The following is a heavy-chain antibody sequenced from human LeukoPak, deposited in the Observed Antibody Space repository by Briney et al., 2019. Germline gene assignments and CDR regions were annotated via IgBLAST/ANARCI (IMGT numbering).Heavy chain of an antibody. CDR3: ARVFGVGRTTRKYYFDY. D-gene: IGHD3-3*01. J-gene: IGHJ4*02. CDR1: GGSISSYY. V-gene: IGHV4-4*07. Sequence: SETLSLTCTVSGGSISSYYWSWIRQPAGKGLEWIGRIYTSGSTNYNPSLKSRVTISVDTSKNQFSLKLSSVTAADTAVYYCARVFGVGRTTRKYYFDYWGQGTLVTVSS. CDR2: IYTSGST.